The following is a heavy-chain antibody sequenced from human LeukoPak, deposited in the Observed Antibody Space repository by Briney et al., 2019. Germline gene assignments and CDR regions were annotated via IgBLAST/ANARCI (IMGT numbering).Heavy chain of an antibody. CDR3: ARDRYSSSWYDGFDP. CDR1: GGSISSYY. D-gene: IGHD6-13*01. Sequence: PSETLSLTCTVSGGSISSYYWSWIRQPPGKGLEWIGYIYYSGSTNYNPSLKSRVTISVDTSTNQFSLKLSSVTAADTAVYYCARDRYSSSWYDGFDPWGQGTLVTVSS. J-gene: IGHJ5*02. CDR2: IYYSGST. V-gene: IGHV4-59*01.